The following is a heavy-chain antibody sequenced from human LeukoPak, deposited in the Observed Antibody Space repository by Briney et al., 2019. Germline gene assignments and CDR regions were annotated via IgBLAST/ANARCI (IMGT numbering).Heavy chain of an antibody. CDR3: ARAPDNGDYYYYGMDV. CDR2: IYHSGST. D-gene: IGHD4-17*01. V-gene: IGHV4-4*02. Sequence: SGTLSLTCAVSGGSISSSNWWSWVRQPPGKGLEWIGEIYHSGSTNYNPSLKSRVTISVDKSKNQFSLKLSSVTAADTAVYYCARAPDNGDYYYYGMDVWGQGTPVTVS. CDR1: GGSISSSNW. J-gene: IGHJ6*02.